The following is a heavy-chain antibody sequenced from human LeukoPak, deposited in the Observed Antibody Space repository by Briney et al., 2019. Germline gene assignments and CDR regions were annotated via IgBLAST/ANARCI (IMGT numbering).Heavy chain of an antibody. Sequence: GGSLRLSCAASGFTFSSYAMSWVRQAPGKGLEWVSAISGSGGSTYYADSVKGRFTISRDNSKNTLYLQMNSLRAEDSAVYYCAKGENIVLMVYAGYWGQGTLVTVSS. CDR2: ISGSGGST. CDR1: GFTFSSYA. V-gene: IGHV3-23*01. J-gene: IGHJ4*02. D-gene: IGHD2-8*01. CDR3: AKGENIVLMVYAGY.